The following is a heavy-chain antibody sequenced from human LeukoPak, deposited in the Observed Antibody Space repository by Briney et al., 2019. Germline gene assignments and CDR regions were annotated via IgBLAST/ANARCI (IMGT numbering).Heavy chain of an antibody. Sequence: SQTLSLTCTVSGGSISSGDYYWSWIRQPPGKGLEWIGYIYYSGSTYYNPSLKSRVTISVDTSKNQFSLKLSSVTAADTAVYYCARVEASIAAADYWGQGTLVTVSS. V-gene: IGHV4-30-4*08. CDR2: IYYSGST. CDR3: ARVEASIAAADY. J-gene: IGHJ4*02. D-gene: IGHD6-13*01. CDR1: GGSISSGDYY.